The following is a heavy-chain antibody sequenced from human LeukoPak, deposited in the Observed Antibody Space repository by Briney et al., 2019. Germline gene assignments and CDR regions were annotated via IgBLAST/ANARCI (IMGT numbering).Heavy chain of an antibody. CDR3: AADLSYGDGTLFDH. Sequence: GTSVKVSCKASGFTFTNSAMQWVRQARGQRLEWVGWIVVGSGDTNYAQKFQERVTITRDMSTSTAYMELSSLRSEDTAVYYCAADLSYGDGTLFDHWGQGTLVTVSS. CDR2: IVVGSGDT. CDR1: GFTFTNSA. J-gene: IGHJ4*02. V-gene: IGHV1-58*02. D-gene: IGHD4-17*01.